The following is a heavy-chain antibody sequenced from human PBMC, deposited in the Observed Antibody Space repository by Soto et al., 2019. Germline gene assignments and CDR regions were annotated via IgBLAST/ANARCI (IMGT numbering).Heavy chain of an antibody. Sequence: GGSLRLSCAASRFTFSSYAMNWVRQAPGKGLEWVSAISGSAATTHFADSVKGRFTISRDNSKNTLYLQMNSLRAEDTAVYYCARDRSYYDSSGSYSPPYWGQGTLVTVSS. V-gene: IGHV3-23*01. CDR1: RFTFSSYA. CDR2: ISGSAATT. CDR3: ARDRSYYDSSGSYSPPY. D-gene: IGHD3-22*01. J-gene: IGHJ4*02.